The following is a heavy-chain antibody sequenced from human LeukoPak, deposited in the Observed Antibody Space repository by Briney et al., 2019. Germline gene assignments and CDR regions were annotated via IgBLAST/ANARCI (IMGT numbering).Heavy chain of an antibody. CDR2: IYYSGST. D-gene: IGHD1-26*01. Sequence: PSETLSLTCTVSGGSLSSYYWSWIRQPPGKGLEWIGYIYYSGSTNYNPSLKSRVTISVDTSKNQFSLTLSSVTATDAAVYYCAGDRGNYFDYWGQGTLVTVSS. J-gene: IGHJ4*02. CDR3: AGDRGNYFDY. V-gene: IGHV4-59*12. CDR1: GGSLSSYY.